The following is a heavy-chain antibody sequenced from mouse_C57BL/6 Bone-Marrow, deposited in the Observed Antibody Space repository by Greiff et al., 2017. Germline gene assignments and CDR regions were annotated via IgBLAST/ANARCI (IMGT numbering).Heavy chain of an antibody. Sequence: EVQLVESGGGLVQPKGSLKLSCDASGFSFNTYAMHWVRQAPGKGLEWVAGISSKRSNYATYYADSVKDRFTISRDVSQSLLFLPMNHLTTEDTAMYYCVGNILRRYYALAYWGQGTSVTVSA. J-gene: IGHJ4*01. CDR3: VGNILRRYYALAY. V-gene: IGHV10-3*01. CDR1: GFSFNTYA. D-gene: IGHD1-1*01. CDR2: ISSKRSNYAT.